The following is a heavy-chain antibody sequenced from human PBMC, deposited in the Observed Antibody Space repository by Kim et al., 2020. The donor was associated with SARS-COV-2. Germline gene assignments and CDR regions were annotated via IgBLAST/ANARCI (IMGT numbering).Heavy chain of an antibody. CDR3: ARSAGPYDYYFDY. Sequence: YCPSFQGPVTISADKCTTTAYLQWSSLKASDTAMYCCARSAGPYDYYFDYWGQGTLVTVSS. J-gene: IGHJ4*02. V-gene: IGHV5-51*01. D-gene: IGHD3-16*01.